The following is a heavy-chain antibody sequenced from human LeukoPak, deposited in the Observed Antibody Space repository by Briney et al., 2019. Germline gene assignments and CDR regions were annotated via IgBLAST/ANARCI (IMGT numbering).Heavy chain of an antibody. CDR3: ARNYYDSSGPQAFDI. CDR2: IIPIFGTA. Sequence: GASVKVSCKVSGYTLTELSMHWVRQAPGKGLEWMGGIIPIFGTANYAQKFQGRVTITADESTSTAYMELSSLRSEDTAVYYCARNYYDSSGPQAFDIWGQGTMVTVSS. CDR1: GYTLTELS. V-gene: IGHV1-69*13. J-gene: IGHJ3*02. D-gene: IGHD3-22*01.